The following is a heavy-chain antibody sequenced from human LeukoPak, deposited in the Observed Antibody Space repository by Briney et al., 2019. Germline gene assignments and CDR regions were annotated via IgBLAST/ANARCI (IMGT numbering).Heavy chain of an antibody. CDR3: ARVKVPAATTFYYYYMDV. Sequence: GASVKVSCKASGYTFTSYGISWVRQAPGQGLEWMGWISTYNGNTNYVQRLQGRVTMTTDTSTSTAYMELRSLRSDDTAVYFCARVKVPAATTFYYYYMDVWGTGITVTVSS. CDR1: GYTFTSYG. J-gene: IGHJ6*03. D-gene: IGHD2-2*01. V-gene: IGHV1-18*01. CDR2: ISTYNGNT.